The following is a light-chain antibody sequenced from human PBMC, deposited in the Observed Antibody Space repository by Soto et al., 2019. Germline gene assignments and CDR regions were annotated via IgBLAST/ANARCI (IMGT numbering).Light chain of an antibody. CDR1: SSDVGAYDL. CDR2: ENI. CDR3: CSYAGNRIFI. Sequence: VLTQPASVSGSPGQSITISCIGTSSDVGAYDLVSWYQQHPGTAPRLIIYENIRRPSTITSRFSGSKSGNTASLTISGLRAEDEATYHCCSYAGNRIFIFGGGTKVTVL. J-gene: IGLJ2*01. V-gene: IGLV2-23*01.